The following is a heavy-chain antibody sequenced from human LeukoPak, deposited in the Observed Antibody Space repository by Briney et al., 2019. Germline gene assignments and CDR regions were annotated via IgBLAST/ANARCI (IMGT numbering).Heavy chain of an antibody. CDR2: INTDTRGT. V-gene: IGHV3-74*01. J-gene: IGHJ4*02. CDR3: ARAGAYHFDN. Sequence: GGSLRLSCVASDFTIAHTWVDWVRQDPGKGLVWVSIINTDTRGTYYADSVKGRFTISRDNAKNTLYLQMNSLRAEDTAVYYCARAGAYHFDNWGQGTLVTVSS. D-gene: IGHD3-16*01. CDR1: DFTIAHTW.